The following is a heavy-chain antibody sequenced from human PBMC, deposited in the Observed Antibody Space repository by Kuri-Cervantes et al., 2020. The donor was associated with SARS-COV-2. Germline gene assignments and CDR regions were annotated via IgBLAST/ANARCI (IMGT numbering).Heavy chain of an antibody. CDR3: ARDIYSPNCSSTSCPYYYYYYGMDV. D-gene: IGHD2-2*01. J-gene: IGHJ6*02. V-gene: IGHV1-18*01. Sequence: ASVKVSCKASGYTFNNYGISWVRQAPGQGLEWMGWIGAHNGNTNYAQKVQGRVTMTTDTSTNTAYMELRSLRSDDTAVYYCARDIYSPNCSSTSCPYYYYYYGMDVWGQGATVTVSS. CDR1: GYTFNNYG. CDR2: IGAHNGNT.